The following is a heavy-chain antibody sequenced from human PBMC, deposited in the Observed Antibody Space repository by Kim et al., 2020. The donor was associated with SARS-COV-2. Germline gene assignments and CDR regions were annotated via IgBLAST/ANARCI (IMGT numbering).Heavy chain of an antibody. V-gene: IGHV3-21*04. Sequence: GGSLRLSCAASGFTFSSYSMNWVRQAPGKGLEWVSSISSSSSYLYSADSVTGRFTISSDNAKYTQYPQMNSLRAEDTAVYFCASDPYGGVLFYYYYGLDV. CDR3: ASDPYGGVLFYYYYGLDV. CDR1: GFTFSSYS. D-gene: IGHD4-17*01. CDR2: ISSSSSYL. J-gene: IGHJ6*01.